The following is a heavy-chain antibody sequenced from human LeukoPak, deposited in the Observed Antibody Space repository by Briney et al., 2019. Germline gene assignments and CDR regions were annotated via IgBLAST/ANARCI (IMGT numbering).Heavy chain of an antibody. D-gene: IGHD3-22*01. CDR2: IIPIFGTA. Sequence: SVKVSCKASGGTFSSYAISWVRQAPGRGLEWMGGIIPIFGTANYAQKFQGRVTITADESTSTAYMELSSLRSEDTAVYYCATDDSSGYYYSMSDYWGQGTLVTVSS. J-gene: IGHJ4*02. CDR3: ATDDSSGYYYSMSDY. V-gene: IGHV1-69*13. CDR1: GGTFSSYA.